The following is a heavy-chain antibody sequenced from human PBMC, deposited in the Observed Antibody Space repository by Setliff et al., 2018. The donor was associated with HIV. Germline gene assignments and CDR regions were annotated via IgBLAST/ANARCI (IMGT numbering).Heavy chain of an antibody. CDR2: IYHSGST. D-gene: IGHD6-19*01. Sequence: SETLSLTCAVSGYSISSRYYWGWIRQPPGKGLEWIGSIYHSGSTYYNPSLKSRVTISVDTSKNQFSLKLSSVTAADTAVYYCARAVSHVDYWGQGTLVTVSS. J-gene: IGHJ4*02. CDR1: GYSISSRYY. CDR3: ARAVSHVDY. V-gene: IGHV4-38-2*01.